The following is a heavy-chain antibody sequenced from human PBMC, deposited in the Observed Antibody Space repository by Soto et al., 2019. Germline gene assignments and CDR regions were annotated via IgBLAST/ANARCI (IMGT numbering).Heavy chain of an antibody. J-gene: IGHJ6*02. CDR1: GGTFSSYA. Sequence: SVKVSCKASGGTFSSYAISWVRQAPGQGLEWMGGIIPIFGTANYAQKFQGRVTITADESTSTAYMELSSLRSEDTAVYYCAGGSYLVAATVYYYYGMDVWGQGTTVTVSS. D-gene: IGHD2-15*01. V-gene: IGHV1-69*13. CDR3: AGGSYLVAATVYYYYGMDV. CDR2: IIPIFGTA.